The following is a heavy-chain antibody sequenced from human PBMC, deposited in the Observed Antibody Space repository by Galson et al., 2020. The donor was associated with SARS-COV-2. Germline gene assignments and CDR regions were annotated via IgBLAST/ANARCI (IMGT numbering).Heavy chain of an antibody. J-gene: IGHJ4*02. D-gene: IGHD6-13*01. Sequence: SETLSLTCTVSGGSISSGGYYWSWIRQHPGKGLEWIGYIYYSGSTYYNPSLKSRVTISVDTSKNQFSLKLSSVTAADTAVYYCARFYTYSYYFDYWGQGTLVTVSS. V-gene: IGHV4-31*03. CDR1: GGSISSGGYY. CDR3: ARFYTYSYYFDY. CDR2: IYYSGST.